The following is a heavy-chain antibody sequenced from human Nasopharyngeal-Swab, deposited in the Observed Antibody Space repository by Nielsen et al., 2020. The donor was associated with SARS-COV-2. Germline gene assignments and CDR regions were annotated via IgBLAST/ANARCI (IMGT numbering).Heavy chain of an antibody. D-gene: IGHD5-12*01. Sequence: ASVKVSCKASGYTFTSYAMNWVRQAPGQGLEWMGWINTNTGNPTYAQGFTGRFAFSLDTSVSTAYLQISSLKAEDTAVYYCARGDIVATIDWGVHFDYWGQGTLVTVSS. CDR2: INTNTGNP. CDR1: GYTFTSYA. J-gene: IGHJ4*02. V-gene: IGHV7-4-1*02. CDR3: ARGDIVATIDWGVHFDY.